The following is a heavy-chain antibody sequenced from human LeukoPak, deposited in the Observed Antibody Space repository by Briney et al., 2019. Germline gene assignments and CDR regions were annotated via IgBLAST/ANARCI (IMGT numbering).Heavy chain of an antibody. CDR3: ARDEVWGDGGYDSSSDFDY. CDR1: GFTFSRYW. Sequence: GGSLRLSCAASGFTFSRYWMHWVRQAPGKGRVWVSRINTDGRTITYADSVKGRFTISRDNAKNTLYLQMNSLGAEDTAVYYCARDEVWGDGGYDSSSDFDYWGQGTLVTVSS. CDR2: INTDGRTI. J-gene: IGHJ4*02. V-gene: IGHV3-74*01. D-gene: IGHD5-12*01.